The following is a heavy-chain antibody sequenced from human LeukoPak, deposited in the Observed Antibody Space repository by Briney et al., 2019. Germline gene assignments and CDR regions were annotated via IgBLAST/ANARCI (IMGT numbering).Heavy chain of an antibody. Sequence: PGGSLRLSCAASGFTFSSYGMHWVRQAPGKGLEWVAFIRFDGSNKYYADSVKGRFTISRDNSKNTLYLQMNSLRAEDTAVYYCAKDKEAYSSGWYLFHYWGQGTLVTVSS. CDR2: IRFDGSNK. V-gene: IGHV3-30*02. J-gene: IGHJ4*02. CDR3: AKDKEAYSSGWYLFHY. CDR1: GFTFSSYG. D-gene: IGHD6-19*01.